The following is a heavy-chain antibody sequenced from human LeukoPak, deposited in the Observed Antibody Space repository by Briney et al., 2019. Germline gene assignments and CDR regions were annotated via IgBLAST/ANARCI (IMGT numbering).Heavy chain of an antibody. Sequence: SETLSLTCTVSGGSISSRGYYWGWIRQSPGKGLEWIGSMYYSGSTYYNPSLKSRVTISVDTSKNQFSLKLSSVTAADTAVYYCARAEKYYDSSGYYLTYFDYWGQGTLVTVSS. V-gene: IGHV4-39*07. J-gene: IGHJ4*02. CDR1: GGSISSRGYY. CDR3: ARAEKYYDSSGYYLTYFDY. D-gene: IGHD3-22*01. CDR2: MYYSGST.